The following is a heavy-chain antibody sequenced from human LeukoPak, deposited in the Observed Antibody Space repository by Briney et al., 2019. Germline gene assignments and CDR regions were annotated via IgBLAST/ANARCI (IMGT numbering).Heavy chain of an antibody. D-gene: IGHD3-22*01. V-gene: IGHV4-39*01. Sequence: SETLSLTCTVSGGSISSSSYYWGWIRQPPGKGLEWIGSIYYSGSTYYNPSLKSRVTISVDTSKNQFSLKLSSVTAADTAVYYCARPDSSGYYSYWYFDLWGRGTLVTVSS. CDR1: GGSISSSSYY. CDR2: IYYSGST. J-gene: IGHJ2*01. CDR3: ARPDSSGYYSYWYFDL.